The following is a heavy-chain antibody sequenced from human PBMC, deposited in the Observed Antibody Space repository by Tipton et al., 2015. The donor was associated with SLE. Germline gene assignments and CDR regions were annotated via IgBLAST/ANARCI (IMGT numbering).Heavy chain of an antibody. Sequence: GSLRLSCVGSGFTFSNYAMTWVSQGPGKGLEWVSVISSGDGATTFYADSVKGRFTISKDNSKNTLYLQMNSLRAEDTAVYYCAKSQGLTLLRGEDIDYWGQGTQATVSS. D-gene: IGHD2-15*01. J-gene: IGHJ4*02. V-gene: IGHV3-23*01. CDR1: GFTFSNYA. CDR2: ISSGDGATT. CDR3: AKSQGLTLLRGEDIDY.